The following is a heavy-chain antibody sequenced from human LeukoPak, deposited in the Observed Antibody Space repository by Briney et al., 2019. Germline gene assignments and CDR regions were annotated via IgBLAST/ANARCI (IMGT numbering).Heavy chain of an antibody. J-gene: IGHJ3*02. CDR3: AKDGNYLPSDAFDI. Sequence: GVSLRLLCAASGFTFSSYAMSWVRQAPGKGLEWVSAISGSGCSTYYADSVKRRFTISRDNSKNTLYMQMNSLRAEDTAVYYCAKDGNYLPSDAFDIWGQGTMVTVSS. D-gene: IGHD4-11*01. CDR2: ISGSGCST. V-gene: IGHV3-23*01. CDR1: GFTFSSYA.